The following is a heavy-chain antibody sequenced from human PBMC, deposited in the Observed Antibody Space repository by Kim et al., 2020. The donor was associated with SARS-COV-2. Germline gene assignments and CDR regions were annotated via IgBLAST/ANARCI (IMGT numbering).Heavy chain of an antibody. J-gene: IGHJ3*02. V-gene: IGHV1-8*01. Sequence: KFQGRVTMTRNTSISTAYMELSSLRSEDTAVYYCARGGPYSSSWSDAFDIWGQGTMVTVSS. D-gene: IGHD6-13*01. CDR3: ARGGPYSSSWSDAFDI.